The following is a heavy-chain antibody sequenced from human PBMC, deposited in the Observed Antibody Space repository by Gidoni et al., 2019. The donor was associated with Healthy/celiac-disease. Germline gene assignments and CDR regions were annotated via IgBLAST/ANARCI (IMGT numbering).Heavy chain of an antibody. Sequence: QVQLVQSGAEVKKPGSSVKVSCKASGGTFSSYAISWVRQAPGQGLEWMGGIIPIFGTANYAQKFQGRVTITADESTSTAYMELSSLRSEDTAVYYCAREGGSGSYGSDNWFDPWGQGTLVTVSS. V-gene: IGHV1-69*01. CDR1: GGTFSSYA. J-gene: IGHJ5*02. D-gene: IGHD1-26*01. CDR3: AREGGSGSYGSDNWFDP. CDR2: IIPIFGTA.